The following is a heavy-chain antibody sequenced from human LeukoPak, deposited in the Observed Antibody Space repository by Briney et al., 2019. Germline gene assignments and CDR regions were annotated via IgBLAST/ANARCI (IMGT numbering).Heavy chain of an antibody. CDR2: ISADNGNT. V-gene: IGHV1-18*01. CDR1: GYTFTSYG. Sequence: ASVKVSCKASGYTFTSYGISWVRQAPGQGLEWMGWISADNGNTNYAQKLQGRFTMTTDTSTSPAYMELRSLRSDDTAVYYCARGQTVTTWGDEFDYWGQGTLVTVSS. CDR3: ARGQTVTTWGDEFDY. D-gene: IGHD4-17*01. J-gene: IGHJ4*02.